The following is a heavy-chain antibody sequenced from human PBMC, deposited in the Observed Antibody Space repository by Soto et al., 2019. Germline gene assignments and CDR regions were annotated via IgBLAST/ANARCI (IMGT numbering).Heavy chain of an antibody. D-gene: IGHD2-15*01. J-gene: IGHJ4*02. CDR1: GFTCSSYA. CDR3: AKDFQKVVTDSDY. CDR2: ISGSGGST. V-gene: IGHV3-23*01. Sequence: RLSCAASGFTCSSYAMSWVRQAPGKGLEWVSAISGSGGSTYYADSVKGRFTISRDNSKNTLYLQMNSLRAEDTAVYYCAKDFQKVVTDSDYWGQGTLVTVSS.